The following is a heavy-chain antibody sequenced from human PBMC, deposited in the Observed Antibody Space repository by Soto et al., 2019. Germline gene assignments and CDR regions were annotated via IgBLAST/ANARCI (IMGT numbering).Heavy chain of an antibody. CDR1: GFTFTNYW. J-gene: IGHJ3*02. D-gene: IGHD3-22*01. CDR3: ARGDYYDTSGPFSNAFDI. Sequence: GGSLRLSCAASGFTFTNYWMSWVRQAPGKGLEWVANIKPDGSEKFYVDSLKGRFTMSRDNAKNSLYLQMNGLRADDTAVYYCARGDYYDTSGPFSNAFDIWGQGTMVTVSS. CDR2: IKPDGSEK. V-gene: IGHV3-7*04.